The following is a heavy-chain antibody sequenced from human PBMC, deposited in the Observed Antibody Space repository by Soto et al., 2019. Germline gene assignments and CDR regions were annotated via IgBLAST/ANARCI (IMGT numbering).Heavy chain of an antibody. D-gene: IGHD1-1*01. V-gene: IGHV4-59*13. CDR3: ARQQMGFTTGTTFFDY. Sequence: ASETLSLTCTVSGGSINNYYWSWIRQPPGKGLEWIGFVFYNGRTDYNPSLESRVSISLDTSKSQFSLKLNSVAAADTALYYCARQQMGFTTGTTFFDYWGQGTLVTVSS. CDR1: GGSINNYY. CDR2: VFYNGRT. J-gene: IGHJ4*02.